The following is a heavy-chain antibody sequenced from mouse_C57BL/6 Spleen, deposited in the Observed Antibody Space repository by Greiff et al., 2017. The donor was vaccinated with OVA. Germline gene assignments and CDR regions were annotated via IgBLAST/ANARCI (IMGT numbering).Heavy chain of an antibody. J-gene: IGHJ2*01. CDR3: ARECITTVVATGYFDY. V-gene: IGHV1-76*01. Sequence: VHLVESGAELVRPGASVKLSCKASGYTFTDYYINWVKQRPGQGLEWIARIYPGSGNTYYNEKFKGKATLTAEKSSSTAYMQLSSLTSEDSAVDFGARECITTVVATGYFDYWGQGTTLTVSS. CDR1: GYTFTDYY. D-gene: IGHD1-1*01. CDR2: IYPGSGNT.